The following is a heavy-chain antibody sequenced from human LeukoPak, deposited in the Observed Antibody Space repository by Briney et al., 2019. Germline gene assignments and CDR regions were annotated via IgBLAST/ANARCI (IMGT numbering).Heavy chain of an antibody. CDR3: AKHKGGGLGNDAFDM. J-gene: IGHJ3*02. CDR2: IRGGGFSR. V-gene: IGHV3-23*01. D-gene: IGHD2-15*01. Sequence: GGSLRLSCVVSGFSLRTYAMSWVRQAPGKGLEWVTTIRGGGFSRYYADSVKGRVSISRDNSKNTVSLEVDNLGVEDTAIYYCAKHKGGGLGNDAFDMWGPGTMLIVSS. CDR1: GFSLRTYA.